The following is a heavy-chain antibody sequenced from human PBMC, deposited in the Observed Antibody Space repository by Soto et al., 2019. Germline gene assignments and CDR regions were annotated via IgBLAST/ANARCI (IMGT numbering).Heavy chain of an antibody. Sequence: QVQLQESGPGLVKPSQTLSLTCTVSGTSISSGGYYWSWIRQHPGKGLEWIGHTYYSGIAYYNPSLKIRVTISVDTSNNHFSLNLSSVIAADTAVYYCARDTGGRGRSPDYWGQGSLVTVSS. V-gene: IGHV4-31*03. CDR3: ARDTGGRGRSPDY. CDR2: TYYSGIA. J-gene: IGHJ4*02. CDR1: GTSISSGGYY. D-gene: IGHD3-10*01.